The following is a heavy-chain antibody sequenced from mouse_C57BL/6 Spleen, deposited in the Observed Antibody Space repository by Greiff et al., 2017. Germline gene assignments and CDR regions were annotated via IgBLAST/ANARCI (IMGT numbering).Heavy chain of an antibody. CDR3: ARDQDYGSSYYAMDY. Sequence: EVMLVESGGGLVKPGGSLKLSCAASGFTFSSYAMSWVRQTPEKRLEWVATISDGGSYTYYPDNVKGRFTISRDNAKNNLYLQMSHLKSEDTAMYYCARDQDYGSSYYAMDYWGQGTSVTVSS. V-gene: IGHV5-4*01. CDR1: GFTFSSYA. CDR2: ISDGGSYT. D-gene: IGHD1-1*01. J-gene: IGHJ4*01.